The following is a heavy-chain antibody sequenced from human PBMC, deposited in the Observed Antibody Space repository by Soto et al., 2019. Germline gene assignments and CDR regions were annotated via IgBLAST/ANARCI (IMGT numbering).Heavy chain of an antibody. V-gene: IGHV3-74*01. Sequence: EMQLVESGGGLVQPGGSLRLSCAASGFTFSRYWMHWVRQAPGKGLVWVSRLNTDGKDTRYADSVKGRFTISRDNAKNTLDLQMNSLRAEDTAGYDCASHLGLKGDAVEFWGQGTMVTVSS. J-gene: IGHJ3*01. CDR2: LNTDGKDT. D-gene: IGHD6-19*01. CDR1: GFTFSRYW. CDR3: ASHLGLKGDAVEF.